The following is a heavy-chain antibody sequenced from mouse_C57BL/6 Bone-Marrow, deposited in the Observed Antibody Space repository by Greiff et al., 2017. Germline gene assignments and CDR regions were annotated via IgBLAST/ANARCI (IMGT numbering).Heavy chain of an antibody. CDR3: ARGALDSSGYLDY. D-gene: IGHD3-2*02. J-gene: IGHJ2*01. CDR2: IDPSDSYT. V-gene: IGHV1-59*01. CDR1: GYTFTSYW. Sequence: QVQLQQPGAELVRPGTSVKLSCKASGYTFTSYWMHWVKQRPGQGLEWIGVIDPSDSYTNYNQKFKGKATLTVETSSSTAYMKRSSLTSEDSAVYYCARGALDSSGYLDYWGQGTTLTVSS.